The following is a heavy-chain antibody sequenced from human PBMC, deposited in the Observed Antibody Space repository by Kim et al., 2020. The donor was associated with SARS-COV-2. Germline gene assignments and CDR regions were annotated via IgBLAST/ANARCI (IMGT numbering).Heavy chain of an antibody. CDR2: IGTAGDT. J-gene: IGHJ6*02. CDR3: ARGGTKGHLYYYYYYGMDV. Sequence: GGSLRLSCAASGFTFSSYDMHWVRQATGKGLEWVSAIGTAGDTYYPGSVKGRFTISRENAKNSLYLQMNSLRAGDTAVYYCARGGTKGHLYYYYYYGMDVWGQGTTVTVSS. CDR1: GFTFSSYD. V-gene: IGHV3-13*04. D-gene: IGHD2-8*01.